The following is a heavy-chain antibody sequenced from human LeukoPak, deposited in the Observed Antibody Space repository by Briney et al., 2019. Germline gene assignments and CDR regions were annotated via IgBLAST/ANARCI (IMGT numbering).Heavy chain of an antibody. J-gene: IGHJ4*02. Sequence: GSLRLSCAASGFTFSNAWMSWVRPAPGKGLEWVRRIKSKTDGGTTDYAATVKGRFTISRDDSKNTLYLQMNSLKTEDTAVYYCTTEGSEFHSLFGYWGQGTLVTVSS. CDR1: GFTFSNAW. D-gene: IGHD2-21*01. CDR2: IKSKTDGGTT. CDR3: TTEGSEFHSLFGY. V-gene: IGHV3-15*01.